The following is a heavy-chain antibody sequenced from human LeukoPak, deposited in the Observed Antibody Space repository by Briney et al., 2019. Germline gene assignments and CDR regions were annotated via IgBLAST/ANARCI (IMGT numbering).Heavy chain of an antibody. CDR3: VRHSQQLVFSPFDY. CDR1: GFTFSDSF. Sequence: GSLRLSCEASGFTFSDSFMSWIRQAPGKGLAWIAYISSRSRTTHYADSVKGRFTISRDNAKSSLFLQMDSLRAEDTAVYYCVRHSQQLVFSPFDYWGQGSVVTVSS. CDR2: ISSRSRTT. D-gene: IGHD6-6*01. J-gene: IGHJ4*02. V-gene: IGHV3-11*01.